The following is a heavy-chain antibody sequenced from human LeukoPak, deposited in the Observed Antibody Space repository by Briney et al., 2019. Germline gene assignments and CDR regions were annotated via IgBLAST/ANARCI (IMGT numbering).Heavy chain of an antibody. CDR2: ISSSSSYI. CDR3: ARDRLPWELRDAFDI. V-gene: IGHV3-21*01. Sequence: GGSLRLSCAASGFTFSSYSMNWVRQAPGKGLEWVSSISSSSSYIYYADSVKGRLTISRDNAKNSLYLQMNSLRAEDTAVYYCARDRLPWELRDAFDIWGQGTMVTVSS. CDR1: GFTFSSYS. J-gene: IGHJ3*02. D-gene: IGHD1-26*01.